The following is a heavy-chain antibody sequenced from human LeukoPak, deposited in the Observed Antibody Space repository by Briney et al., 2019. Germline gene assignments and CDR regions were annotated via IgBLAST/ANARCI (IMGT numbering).Heavy chain of an antibody. CDR2: INWNGESP. J-gene: IGHJ4*02. Sequence: GASLRLFCAASGFTFDDHGMSWVRQAAGKGLEWVSSINWNGESPGYADTVKRRFTISRDNAKNSLYLQMNSLRAEDTALYYCAAGDRNGWYFDYWGQGTLVTVSS. CDR1: GFTFDDHG. CDR3: AAGDRNGWYFDY. V-gene: IGHV3-20*04. D-gene: IGHD6-19*01.